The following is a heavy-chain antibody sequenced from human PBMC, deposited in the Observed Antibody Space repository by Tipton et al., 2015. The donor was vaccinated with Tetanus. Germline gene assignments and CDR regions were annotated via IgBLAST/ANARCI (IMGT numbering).Heavy chain of an antibody. J-gene: IGHJ5*02. Sequence: SLRLSCAASGFTFSSYSMTWVRQSPGKGLEWVSAISASGDSTYYADFVKGRFIISRDTSKNTLYLQMNSLRAEDTAVYYCARDRRHRTDGVCYSFVLSWGQGSLVIVSS. V-gene: IGHV3-23*01. CDR2: ISASGDST. D-gene: IGHD2-8*01. CDR1: GFTFSSYS. CDR3: ARDRRHRTDGVCYSFVLS.